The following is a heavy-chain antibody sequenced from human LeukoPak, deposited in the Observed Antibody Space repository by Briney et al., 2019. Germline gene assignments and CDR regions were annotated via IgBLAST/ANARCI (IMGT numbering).Heavy chain of an antibody. J-gene: IGHJ4*02. CDR3: ARVQGYCSTTSCYPHY. CDR2: ISTNTGNP. CDR1: GYTLTNYA. D-gene: IGHD2-2*01. V-gene: IGHV7-4-1*02. Sequence: ASVKVSCKASGYTLTNYALNWVRQAPGQVLEWMGWISTNTGNPTYAQGFTGRFVFSLDTSVNTAYLQISSLKAEDTAIYYCARVQGYCSTTSCYPHYWGQGTLVTVSS.